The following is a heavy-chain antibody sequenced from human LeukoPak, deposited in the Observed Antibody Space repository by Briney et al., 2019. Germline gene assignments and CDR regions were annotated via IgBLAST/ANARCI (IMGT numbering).Heavy chain of an antibody. CDR1: GFTFSSYW. J-gene: IGHJ4*02. CDR3: ARAGYSSSWYWVDY. V-gene: IGHV3-30*02. D-gene: IGHD6-13*01. CDR2: IRYDGSNK. Sequence: PGGSLRLSCAASGFTFSSYWMSWVRQAPGKGLEWVAFIRYDGSNKYYADSVKGRFTISRDNSKNTLYLQMNSLRAEDTAVYYCARAGYSSSWYWVDYWGQGTLVTVSS.